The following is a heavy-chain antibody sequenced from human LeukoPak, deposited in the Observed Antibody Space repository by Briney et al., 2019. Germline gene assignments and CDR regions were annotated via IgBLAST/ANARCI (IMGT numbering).Heavy chain of an antibody. V-gene: IGHV4-4*07. D-gene: IGHD6-13*01. J-gene: IGHJ6*03. CDR3: ARDRIAAAYDYMDV. CDR2: IYTSGST. Sequence: SETLSLTCTVSGGSISSYYWSWIRQPAGKGLEWIGRIYTSGSTNYNPSLKSRVTMSVDTSKNQFSLKLSSVTAADTAVYYCARDRIAAAYDYMDVWGKGTTVTVSS. CDR1: GGSISSYY.